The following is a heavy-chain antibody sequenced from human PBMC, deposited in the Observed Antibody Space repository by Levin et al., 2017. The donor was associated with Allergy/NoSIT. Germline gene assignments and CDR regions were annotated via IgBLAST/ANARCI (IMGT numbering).Heavy chain of an antibody. D-gene: IGHD3-10*01. CDR1: GFTFNSYP. Sequence: PGGSLRLSCAASGFTFNSYPMHWVRQAPGKGLEWVAVMSSDGSKKTYADSVRGRFSISRDNSENTLSLQMNSLRAEDTAVYYCGRDGISYGSGSFIDHWGQGSLVTVSS. J-gene: IGHJ4*02. CDR2: MSSDGSKK. CDR3: GRDGISYGSGSFIDH. V-gene: IGHV3-30*04.